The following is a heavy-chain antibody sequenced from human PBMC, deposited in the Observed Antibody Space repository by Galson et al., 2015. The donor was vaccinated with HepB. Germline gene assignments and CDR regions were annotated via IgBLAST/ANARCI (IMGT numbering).Heavy chain of an antibody. V-gene: IGHV3-74*01. J-gene: IGHJ4*02. CDR2: INIDGSST. CDR1: GFTFSNYW. Sequence: SLRLSCAASGFTFSNYWMHWVRQAPGKGLVWVSRINIDGSSTTYADSVKGRFTISRDNTKNPLYLQMNSLRVEDTAMYYCTRSRVERAVAGTFDYWGQGSLVAVSS. D-gene: IGHD6-19*01. CDR3: TRSRVERAVAGTFDY.